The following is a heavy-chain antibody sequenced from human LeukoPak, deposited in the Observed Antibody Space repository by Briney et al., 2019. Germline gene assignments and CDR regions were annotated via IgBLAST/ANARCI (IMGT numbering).Heavy chain of an antibody. CDR3: ARSMDY. CDR2: IYHSGST. J-gene: IGHJ4*02. CDR1: GGSISSGGYS. V-gene: IGHV4-30-2*01. Sequence: PSETLSLTCAVSGGSISSGGYSWSWIRQPPGKDLEWIGYIYHSGSTYYNPSLKSRVTISVDRSKNQFSLKLGSVTAADTAVYYCARSMDYWGQGTLVTVSS.